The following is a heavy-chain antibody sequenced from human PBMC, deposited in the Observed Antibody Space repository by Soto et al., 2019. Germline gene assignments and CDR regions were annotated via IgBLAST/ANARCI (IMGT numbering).Heavy chain of an antibody. CDR3: ARSQGSSTSLEIYYYYYYGMDV. CDR1: GGTFSSYA. V-gene: IGHV1-69*01. Sequence: QVQLVQSGAEVQKPGSSVKVSCKASGGTFSSYAISWVRQAPGQELEWMGGIIPISGTANYAQKFQGRVTITADESTSTVSMELSSLRSEDTAVYFCARSQGSSTSLEIYYYYYYGMDVWGQGTTVTVSS. J-gene: IGHJ6*02. CDR2: IIPISGTA. D-gene: IGHD2-2*01.